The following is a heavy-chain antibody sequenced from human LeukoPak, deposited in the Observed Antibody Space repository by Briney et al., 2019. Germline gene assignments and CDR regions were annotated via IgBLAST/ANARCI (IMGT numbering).Heavy chain of an antibody. J-gene: IGHJ3*02. V-gene: IGHV4-38-2*02. CDR1: GYSTTSGSY. D-gene: IGHD4-11*01. CDR3: ARFADTNYDAFDI. CDR2: VYHRGTT. Sequence: SDTLSLTCTVSGYSTTSGSYWGWIRQPPGKGLEWIANVYHRGTTYYNPSLKSRLTISVDTSKNHFSLRLSSLSAADTAIYYCARFADTNYDAFDIWGQGTLVTVSS.